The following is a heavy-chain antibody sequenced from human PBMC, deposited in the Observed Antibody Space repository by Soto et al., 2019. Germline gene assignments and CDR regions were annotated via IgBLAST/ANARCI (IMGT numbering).Heavy chain of an antibody. CDR1: GFAFSDHY. CDR2: VRNKANSYTT. CDR3: ARINTLNGFDFDY. V-gene: IGHV3-72*01. D-gene: IGHD2-8*01. Sequence: EVQLVESGGDLVQPGGSLRLSCVASGFAFSDHYMDWVRQAPGKGLEWVGRVRNKANSYTTEYATSVKGRFTIPRDDSKNSLYLKKNSLKTGDTAVYYCARINTLNGFDFDYWGQGTLVTVSS. J-gene: IGHJ4*02.